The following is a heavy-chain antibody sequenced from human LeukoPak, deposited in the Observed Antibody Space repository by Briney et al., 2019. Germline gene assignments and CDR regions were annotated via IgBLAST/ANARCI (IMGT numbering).Heavy chain of an antibody. CDR2: INPNSGGT. Sequence: GASVKVSCKASGYTFTGYYMHWVRQAPGQGLEWMGWINPNSGGTNYAQKFQGRVTMTRYTSISTAYMELSRLRSDDTAVYYCARETGRDGYNPFDYWGQGTLVTVSS. CDR1: GYTFTGYY. D-gene: IGHD5-24*01. V-gene: IGHV1-2*02. J-gene: IGHJ4*02. CDR3: ARETGRDGYNPFDY.